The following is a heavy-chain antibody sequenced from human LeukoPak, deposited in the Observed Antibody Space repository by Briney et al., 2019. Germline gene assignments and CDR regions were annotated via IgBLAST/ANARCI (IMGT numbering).Heavy chain of an antibody. CDR2: ISAYNGNT. CDR3: ARDRNRYWYFDL. Sequence: ASVKVSCXASGYTFTIYGISWVRQARGQGLEWMEWISAYNGNTNYAQKLQGRVTMTTDTSTSTAYMELRSLRSDDTAVYYCARDRNRYWYFDLWGRGTLVTVSS. J-gene: IGHJ2*01. D-gene: IGHD1-14*01. CDR1: GYTFTIYG. V-gene: IGHV1-18*01.